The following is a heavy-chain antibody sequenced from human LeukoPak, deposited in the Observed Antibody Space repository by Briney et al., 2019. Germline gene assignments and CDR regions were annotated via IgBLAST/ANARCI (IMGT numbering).Heavy chain of an antibody. CDR3: AKDPSSSWYLYYFDY. Sequence: GGSLRLSCAASGFTFSSYAMSWVRQAPGKGLEWVSAISSSGGSTYYADSVKGRFTISRDNSKNTLYLQMNSLRAEDTAVYYCAKDPSSSWYLYYFDYWGQGTLVTVSS. J-gene: IGHJ4*02. CDR2: ISSSGGST. D-gene: IGHD6-13*01. CDR1: GFTFSSYA. V-gene: IGHV3-23*01.